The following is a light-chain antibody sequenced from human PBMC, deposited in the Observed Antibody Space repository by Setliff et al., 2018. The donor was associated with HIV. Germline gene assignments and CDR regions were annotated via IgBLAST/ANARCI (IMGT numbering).Light chain of an antibody. J-gene: IGLJ1*01. CDR1: NNNLGSYNL. CDR2: EGS. Sequence: QSVLTQPASVSGSPGHSITISCTGSNNNLGSYNLVSWYQQHPGKAPKLMIYEGSKRPSGVSNRFSGSKSGNTASLTISGLQAEDEADYYCCSYAGNNILYVFGTGTKVTVL. CDR3: CSYAGNNILYV. V-gene: IGLV2-23*01.